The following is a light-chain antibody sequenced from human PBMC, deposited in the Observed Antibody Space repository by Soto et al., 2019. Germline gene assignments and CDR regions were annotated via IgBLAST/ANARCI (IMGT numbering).Light chain of an antibody. J-gene: IGLJ2*01. CDR1: TSNIGSYS. V-gene: IGLV1-44*01. Sequence: QSVLTQPPSASGAPGQTVTISCSGTTSNIGSYSVNWYRQLPGTAPKVVMFSNDERPSGVPDRFSGSKSGTSASLTITGLQSEDEADYYCTAWDTSLTGHLVVGGGTKLTVL. CDR2: SND. CDR3: TAWDTSLTGHLV.